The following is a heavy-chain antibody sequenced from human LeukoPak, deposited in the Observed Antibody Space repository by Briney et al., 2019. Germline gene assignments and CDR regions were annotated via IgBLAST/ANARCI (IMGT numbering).Heavy chain of an antibody. CDR3: ARDHTKDIVVVPAAKEDDAFDI. V-gene: IGHV3-48*03. Sequence: GGSLRLSCAASGFTFSSYEMNWVRQAPGKGLEWVSYISSSGSTIYYADSVKGRFTISRDNAKNSLYLQMNSLRAEDTAVYYCARDHTKDIVVVPAAKEDDAFDIWGQGTMVTVSS. J-gene: IGHJ3*02. CDR2: ISSSGSTI. D-gene: IGHD2-2*01. CDR1: GFTFSSYE.